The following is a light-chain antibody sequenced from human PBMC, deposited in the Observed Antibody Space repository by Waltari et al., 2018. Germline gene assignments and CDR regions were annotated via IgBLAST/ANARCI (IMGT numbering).Light chain of an antibody. CDR1: SSDVGGYYC. Sequence: QSAMNKPRPVSGSPGRSVTIPCPGTSSDVGGYYCVSWYQQHPDKAPNLMLYDVTKRPSGVPGRFSCSKSGNTASLTISGLQAEDEADYYCCSYADSYTAVFGGGTTLTVL. CDR2: DVT. J-gene: IGLJ3*02. V-gene: IGLV2-11*01. CDR3: CSYADSYTAV.